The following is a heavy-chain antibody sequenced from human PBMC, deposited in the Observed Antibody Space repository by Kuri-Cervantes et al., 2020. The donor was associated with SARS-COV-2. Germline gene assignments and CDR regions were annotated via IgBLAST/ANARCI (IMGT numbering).Heavy chain of an antibody. Sequence: ESLKISCTVSGGSISSYYWSWIRQPPGKGLEWIGEINHGGSTNYNPSLKSRVTISLDTSKNQFSLNLSSVTAADTAVYFCARGYSGSYGYWGQGTLVTVSS. CDR3: ARGYSGSYGY. J-gene: IGHJ4*02. CDR2: INHGGST. D-gene: IGHD1-26*01. CDR1: GGSISSYY. V-gene: IGHV4-34*01.